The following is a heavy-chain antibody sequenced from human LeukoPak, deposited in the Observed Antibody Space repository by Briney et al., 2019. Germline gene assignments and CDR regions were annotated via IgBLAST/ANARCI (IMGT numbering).Heavy chain of an antibody. D-gene: IGHD3-10*01. Sequence: GGSLRLSCAASGFTFSNYAMTWVRQAPGKGLEWVSAISGSGGNTYYADSVKGRFTISRDNSKNTLYLQMNSLRAEDTAVYYCAKHFYGSGSHYYFDYWGQGTLVTVFS. CDR2: ISGSGGNT. CDR1: GFTFSNYA. J-gene: IGHJ4*02. CDR3: AKHFYGSGSHYYFDY. V-gene: IGHV3-23*01.